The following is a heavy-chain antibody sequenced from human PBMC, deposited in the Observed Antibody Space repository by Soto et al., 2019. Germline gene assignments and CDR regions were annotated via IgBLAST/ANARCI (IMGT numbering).Heavy chain of an antibody. CDR2: INHSGST. J-gene: IGHJ4*02. Sequence: QVQLQQWGAGLLKPSKTLSLTCAVYGGSFSGYYWSWIRQPPGKGLEWIGEINHSGSTNYNPSLKSRVTISVDTSKNQFSLKLSSVTAADTAVYYCARGRDYYDSSGYSVKYFDYWGQGTLVTVSS. D-gene: IGHD3-22*01. CDR1: GGSFSGYY. CDR3: ARGRDYYDSSGYSVKYFDY. V-gene: IGHV4-34*01.